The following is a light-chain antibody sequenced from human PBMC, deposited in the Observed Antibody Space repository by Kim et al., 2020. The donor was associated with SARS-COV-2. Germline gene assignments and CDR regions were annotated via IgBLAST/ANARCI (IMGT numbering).Light chain of an antibody. V-gene: IGLV3-19*01. CDR1: SLRNYY. CDR2: GRN. CDR3: NSRDSSGNHLV. J-gene: IGLJ3*02. Sequence: ALGQTVRITCQGDSLRNYYASWYQQKPRQAPVVVIYGRNDRPSGIPDRFSGSNSGNTASLTITGAQEEDEANYYCNSRDSSGNHLVFGGGTQLTVL.